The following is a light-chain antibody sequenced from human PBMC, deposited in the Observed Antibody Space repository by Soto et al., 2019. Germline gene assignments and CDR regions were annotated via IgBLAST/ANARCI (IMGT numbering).Light chain of an antibody. CDR2: GAS. CDR3: QQYNEYVT. J-gene: IGKJ4*01. V-gene: IGKV3D-15*01. Sequence: EIVMTQFPDSLCVSPGESATLSCRASQSVGTTLAWYQQKPGQAPRLLIYGASTRASGCPPRFRGSGSGTDFTLNINNLRSEDIAVYFCQQYNEYVTFGGGTKVEV. CDR1: QSVGTT.